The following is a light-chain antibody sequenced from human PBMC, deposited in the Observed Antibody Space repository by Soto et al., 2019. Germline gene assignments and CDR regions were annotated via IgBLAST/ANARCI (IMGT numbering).Light chain of an antibody. CDR2: GAS. J-gene: IGKJ1*01. CDR3: QQYNGYSRT. CDR1: QSISSY. V-gene: IGKV1-39*01. Sequence: DIQRTQSPSSLSASVGDRVTITCRASQSISSYLNWYQRKPGKAPKVLIYGASNLQSGVPSRFSGSGSGTDFTLTISSLQPEDFATFYCQQYNGYSRTFGQGTKVDIK.